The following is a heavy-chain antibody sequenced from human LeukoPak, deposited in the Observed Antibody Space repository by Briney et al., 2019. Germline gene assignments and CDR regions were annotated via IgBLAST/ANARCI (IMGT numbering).Heavy chain of an antibody. D-gene: IGHD1-14*01. V-gene: IGHV3-23*01. CDR2: ITGDGTRT. J-gene: IGHJ4*02. CDR1: GFTFISCA. Sequence: TGGSLRLSCAVSGFTFISCAMTWVRQAPGKGLEWVASITGDGTRTYYTDSVKGRFTISRDNSKNTLYLQMNSLRADETAIYYCASRPRADMGPLDYWGQGNLVTVST. CDR3: ASRPRADMGPLDY.